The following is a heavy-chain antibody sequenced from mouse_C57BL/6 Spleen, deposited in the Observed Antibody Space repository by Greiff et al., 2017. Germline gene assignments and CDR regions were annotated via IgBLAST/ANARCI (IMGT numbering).Heavy chain of an antibody. CDR2: IDPSDSYT. V-gene: IGHV1-50*01. D-gene: IGHD2-2*01. CDR3: ARSGYDGAWFAY. J-gene: IGHJ3*01. Sequence: QVQLKQPGAELVKPGASVKLSCKASGYTFTSYWMQWVKQRPGQGLEWIGEIDPSDSYTNYNQKFKGKATLTVDTSSSTAYMQLSSLTSEDSAVYYCARSGYDGAWFAYWGQGTLVTVSA. CDR1: GYTFTSYW.